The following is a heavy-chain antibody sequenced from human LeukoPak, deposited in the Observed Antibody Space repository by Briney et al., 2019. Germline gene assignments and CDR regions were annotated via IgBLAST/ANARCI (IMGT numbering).Heavy chain of an antibody. CDR2: IYPSGST. CDR3: ARDKLVVVAGWFDP. D-gene: IGHD3-22*01. CDR1: GGSISSYY. Sequence: SETLSLTCTVSGGSISSYYWSWIRQPAGKGLEWIGRIYPSGSTNYNPSLQSRVTISVDKSKNQFSLKLSSVTAAGTAMYFCARDKLVVVAGWFDPWGQGTLVTVSS. V-gene: IGHV4-4*07. J-gene: IGHJ5*02.